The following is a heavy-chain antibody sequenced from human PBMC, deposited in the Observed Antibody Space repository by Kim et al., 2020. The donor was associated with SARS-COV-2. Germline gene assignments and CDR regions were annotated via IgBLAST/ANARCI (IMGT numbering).Heavy chain of an antibody. CDR3: ARDSRSLITMVRGVLDY. V-gene: IGHV3-21*01. Sequence: VKGRFHISRDNAKNSLYLQMNSLRAEDTAVYYCARDSRSLITMVRGVLDYWGQGTLVTVSS. J-gene: IGHJ4*02. D-gene: IGHD3-10*01.